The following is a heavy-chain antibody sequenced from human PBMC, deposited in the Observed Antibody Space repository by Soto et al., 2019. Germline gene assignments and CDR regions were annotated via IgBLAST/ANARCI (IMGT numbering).Heavy chain of an antibody. V-gene: IGHV1-18*01. J-gene: IGHJ4*02. CDR1: GYTFTRSG. D-gene: IGHD6-13*01. CDR3: AASQQFDY. Sequence: ASVKVSCKASGYTFTRSGISWVRQAPGQGLEWMGWINTYDGNTNHAQKFQGRVTMTTDTSTSTAYMELRSLSSDDTAVYYCAASQQFDYWGQGTLVTVSS. CDR2: INTYDGNT.